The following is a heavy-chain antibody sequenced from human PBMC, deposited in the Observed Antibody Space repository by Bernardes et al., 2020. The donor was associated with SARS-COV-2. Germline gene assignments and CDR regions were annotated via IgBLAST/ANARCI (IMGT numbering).Heavy chain of an antibody. Sequence: GGSLRLSCAASGFTFSSYSMNWVRQAPGKGLEWVSSISSSSSYIYYADSVKGRFTISRDNAKNSLYLQMNSLRAEDTAVYYCARHPGALYGSGYPDYWGQGTLVTVSS. V-gene: IGHV3-21*01. D-gene: IGHD3-10*01. CDR2: ISSSSSYI. CDR1: GFTFSSYS. CDR3: ARHPGALYGSGYPDY. J-gene: IGHJ4*02.